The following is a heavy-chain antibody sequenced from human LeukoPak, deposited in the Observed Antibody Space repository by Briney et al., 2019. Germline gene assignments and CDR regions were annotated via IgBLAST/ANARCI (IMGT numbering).Heavy chain of an antibody. V-gene: IGHV3-53*04. Sequence: PGGSLRLSCAASGFTVSSNYMSWVRQAPGKGLEWVSVIYSGGGTYYADSVKGRFTISRHTSKNTLYLQMNSLRAEDTAVYYCARARGYYDSSGPGYRAFDIWGQGTMVTVSS. CDR3: ARARGYYDSSGPGYRAFDI. CDR2: IYSGGGT. CDR1: GFTVSSNY. D-gene: IGHD3-22*01. J-gene: IGHJ3*02.